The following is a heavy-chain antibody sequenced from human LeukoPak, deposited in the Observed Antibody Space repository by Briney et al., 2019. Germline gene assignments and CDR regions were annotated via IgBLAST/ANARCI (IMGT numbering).Heavy chain of an antibody. Sequence: GGSLRLSCAASGFTFSSYAMSWVRQAPGKGLEWVSAISGSGGSTYYADSVKGRFTISRDNSKNTLYLQMNSLRAEDTAVYYCAKGSVGYCSGGSCYQDFEYWGQGTLVTVSS. CDR1: GFTFSSYA. CDR3: AKGSVGYCSGGSCYQDFEY. D-gene: IGHD2-15*01. J-gene: IGHJ4*02. CDR2: ISGSGGST. V-gene: IGHV3-23*01.